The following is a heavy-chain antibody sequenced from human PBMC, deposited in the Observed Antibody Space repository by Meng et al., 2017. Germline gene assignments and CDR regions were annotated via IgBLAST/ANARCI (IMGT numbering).Heavy chain of an antibody. V-gene: IGHV1-2*02. CDR1: GYTFTSYG. CDR3: ARSYCSSTSCYGMDV. Sequence: ASVKVSCKASGYTFTSYGISWVRQAPGQGLEWMGWISAYSGGTNYAQKFQGRVTMTRDTSISTAYMELSRLRSDDTAVYYCARSYCSSTSCYGMDVWGQGTTVTVSS. J-gene: IGHJ6*02. D-gene: IGHD2-2*01. CDR2: ISAYSGGT.